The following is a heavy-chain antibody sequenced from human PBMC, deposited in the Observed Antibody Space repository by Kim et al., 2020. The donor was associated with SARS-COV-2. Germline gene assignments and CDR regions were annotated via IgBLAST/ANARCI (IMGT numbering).Heavy chain of an antibody. CDR1: GFTLDNYA. D-gene: IGHD3-10*01. CDR3: AKEPRCGVAFGF. CDR2: ISEDGGTT. Sequence: GGSLRLSCAASGFTLDNYAMSWVRQAPGKGLECVSLISEDGGTTYYADSVKGRFTLSRDSPRNIMYLQMNTLRAEDTAVYYCAKEPRCGVAFGFWGQGT. V-gene: IGHV3-23*01. J-gene: IGHJ3*01.